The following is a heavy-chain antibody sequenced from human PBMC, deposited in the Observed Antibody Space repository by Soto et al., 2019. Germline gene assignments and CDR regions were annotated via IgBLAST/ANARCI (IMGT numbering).Heavy chain of an antibody. D-gene: IGHD1-26*01. CDR2: IYSVGST. V-gene: IGHV3-53*02. CDR1: GFPVSSNY. J-gene: IGHJ6*02. CDR3: ARDVGDDCYYYGMDV. Sequence: EVQLVETGGGLIQPGGSLRLSCAASGFPVSSNYMSWVRQAPGKGLEWVSVIYSVGSTYYADSVKGRFTISRDNSKNSLYLQMNSLGAEDTAVYYCARDVGDDCYYYGMDVWGQGTTVNVSS.